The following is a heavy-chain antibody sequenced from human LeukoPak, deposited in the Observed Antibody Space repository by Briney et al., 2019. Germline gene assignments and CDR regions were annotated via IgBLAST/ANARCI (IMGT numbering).Heavy chain of an antibody. V-gene: IGHV3-30-3*01. CDR1: GFTFSSYA. Sequence: QTGGSLRLSCAASGFTFSSYAMHWVRQAPGKGLGWVAVISYDGSNKYYADSVKGRFTISRDNSKNTLYLQMNSLRAEDTAVYYCARDLMVWELQQWGQGTLVTVSS. CDR3: ARDLMVWELQQ. D-gene: IGHD1-26*01. CDR2: ISYDGSNK. J-gene: IGHJ1*01.